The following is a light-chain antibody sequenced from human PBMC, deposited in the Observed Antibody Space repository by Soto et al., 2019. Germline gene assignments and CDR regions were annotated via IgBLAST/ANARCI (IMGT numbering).Light chain of an antibody. CDR1: QTVSSN. J-gene: IGKJ2*01. V-gene: IGKV3-15*01. CDR3: QQYHNWPPQYT. CDR2: GGS. Sequence: EIVMTQSPATLSVSPGERATLSCRASQTVSSNLAWYQQKPGQAPRLLIYGGSTRATGVPARFSGSGSGTEFTLTISSLQSEDFAVYYCQQYHNWPPQYTFGQGTKLQIK.